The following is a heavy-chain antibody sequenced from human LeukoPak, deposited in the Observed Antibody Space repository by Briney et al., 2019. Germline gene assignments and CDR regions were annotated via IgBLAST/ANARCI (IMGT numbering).Heavy chain of an antibody. Sequence: ASVKVSCKASGYTFTNYGISWVRQAPGQGLEWMGWINPNSGGTNYAQKFQGRVTMTRDTSISTAYMELSRLRSDDTAVYYCAREGFGDLLFDYWGQGTLVTVSS. D-gene: IGHD3-10*01. CDR2: INPNSGGT. V-gene: IGHV1-2*02. CDR3: AREGFGDLLFDY. J-gene: IGHJ4*02. CDR1: GYTFTNYG.